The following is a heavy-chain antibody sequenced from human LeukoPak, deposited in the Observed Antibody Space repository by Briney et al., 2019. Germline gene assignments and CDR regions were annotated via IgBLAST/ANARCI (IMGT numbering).Heavy chain of an antibody. CDR3: AKDRDIVVVPAAIPH. CDR1: GFTFSSYA. V-gene: IGHV3-23*01. CDR2: ISGSGGST. Sequence: GGSLRLSCAASGFTFSSYAMSWVRQAPGKGLEWVSAISGSGGSTYYADSVKGRFTISRDNSKNTPYLQMNSLRAEDTAVYYCAKDRDIVVVPAAIPHWGQGTLVTVSS. D-gene: IGHD2-2*02. J-gene: IGHJ4*02.